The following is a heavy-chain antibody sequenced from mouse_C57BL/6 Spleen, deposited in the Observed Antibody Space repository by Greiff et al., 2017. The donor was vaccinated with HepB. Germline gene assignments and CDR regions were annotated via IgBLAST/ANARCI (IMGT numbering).Heavy chain of an antibody. J-gene: IGHJ2*01. CDR1: GYSITSGYY. V-gene: IGHV3-6*01. D-gene: IGHD2-12*01. Sequence: EVQLQQSGPGLVKPSQSLSLTCSVTGYSITSGYYWNWIRQFPGNKLEWMGYISYDGSNNYNPSLKNRISITRDTSKNQFFLKLNSVTTEDTATYYCARDYDGGLFDYWGQGTTLTVSS. CDR3: ARDYDGGLFDY. CDR2: ISYDGSN.